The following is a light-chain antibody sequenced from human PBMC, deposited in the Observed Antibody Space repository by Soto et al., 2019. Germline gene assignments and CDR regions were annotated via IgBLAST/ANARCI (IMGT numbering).Light chain of an antibody. V-gene: IGKV2-30*01. CDR2: QVS. CDR3: MHATRLRAYT. Sequence: DVVMTQSPLSLPVTLGQPASISCRSSQSLVYSDGNTDLNWFHQRPGQSPRRLIYQVSKRDSGVPDRLSGSGSGADFTLKITRVEAEDVGVYFRMHATRLRAYTFGHGTKLE. CDR1: QSLVYSDGNTD. J-gene: IGKJ2*01.